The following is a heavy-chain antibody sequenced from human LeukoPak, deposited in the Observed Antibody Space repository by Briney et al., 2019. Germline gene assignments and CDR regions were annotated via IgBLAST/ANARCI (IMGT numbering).Heavy chain of an antibody. CDR1: GFTVSSNY. V-gene: IGHV3-53*01. CDR2: IYSGGST. D-gene: IGHD3-10*01. Sequence: PGGSLRLSCAASGFTVSSNYMSWVRQAPGKGLEWVSVIYSGGSTYYADSVKGRFTISRDNAKNSLYLQMNSLRDEDTAVYYCASAVHYWGQGTLVTVSS. CDR3: ASAVHY. J-gene: IGHJ4*02.